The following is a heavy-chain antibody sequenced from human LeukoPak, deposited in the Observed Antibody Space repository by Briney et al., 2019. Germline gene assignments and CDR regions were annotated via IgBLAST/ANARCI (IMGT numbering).Heavy chain of an antibody. Sequence: SETLSLTCAVYGGSFSGYYWSWIRQPPGKGLEWIGEINHSGSTNYNPSLKSRVTISVDTSKNQFSLKLSSVTAAGTAVYYCARHSAGYCSSTSCYIPGGWFDPWGQGTLVTVSS. D-gene: IGHD2-2*02. CDR2: INHSGST. J-gene: IGHJ5*02. V-gene: IGHV4-34*01. CDR3: ARHSAGYCSSTSCYIPGGWFDP. CDR1: GGSFSGYY.